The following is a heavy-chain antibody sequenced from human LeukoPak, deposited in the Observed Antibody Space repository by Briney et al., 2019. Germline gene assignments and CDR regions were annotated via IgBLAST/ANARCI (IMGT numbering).Heavy chain of an antibody. CDR2: ISSSGRTI. CDR1: GFTFSSYE. J-gene: IGHJ1*01. CDR3: ARLAGVQLQHFQH. D-gene: IGHD5-24*01. V-gene: IGHV3-48*03. Sequence: QPGGSLRLSCAASGFTFSSYEMNWVRQAPGKGLEWISYISSSGRTIYNADSVKDRFTISRDNAKNSLYLQMNSLRAEDTAVYYCARLAGVQLQHFQHWGQGTLVTVSS.